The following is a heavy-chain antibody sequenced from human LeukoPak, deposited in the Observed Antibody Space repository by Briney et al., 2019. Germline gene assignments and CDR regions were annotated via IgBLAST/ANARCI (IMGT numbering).Heavy chain of an antibody. CDR3: ARGFGIYCMDV. Sequence: SETLSLTCAVYGGSFSGYYWSWIRQPPGKGLEWIGEINHSGSTNYNPSLKGRVTISVDTSKNQFSLKLSSVTAADTAVYYCARGFGIYCMDVWGKGTTVTVSS. CDR2: INHSGST. D-gene: IGHD3-16*01. V-gene: IGHV4-34*01. J-gene: IGHJ6*03. CDR1: GGSFSGYY.